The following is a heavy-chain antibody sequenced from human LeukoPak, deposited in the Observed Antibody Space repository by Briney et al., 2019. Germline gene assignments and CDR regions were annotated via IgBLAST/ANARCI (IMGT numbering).Heavy chain of an antibody. CDR3: ARGLFDYGILTGYPPPDAFDI. CDR1: GGSFSGYY. Sequence: SETLSLTCAVYGGSFSGYYWSWIRQPPGKGLEWIGEINHSGGTNYNPSLKSRVTISVDTSKNQFSLKLSSVTAADTAVYYCARGLFDYGILTGYPPPDAFDIWGQGTMVTVSS. V-gene: IGHV4-34*01. D-gene: IGHD3-9*01. J-gene: IGHJ3*02. CDR2: INHSGGT.